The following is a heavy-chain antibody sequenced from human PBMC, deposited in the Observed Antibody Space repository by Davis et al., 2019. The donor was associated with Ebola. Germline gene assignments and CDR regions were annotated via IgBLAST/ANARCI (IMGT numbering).Heavy chain of an antibody. Sequence: GESLKISCAASGFTFSDYYMSWIRQAPGKGLEWVSFISGSATTVSYADSVRGRFTISRDNAKNSLYLQMHSLRADDTAVYYCAKTVGWLQQTGEEYFQNWARAPWSPSP. J-gene: IGHJ1*01. CDR1: GFTFSDYY. V-gene: IGHV3-11*01. CDR3: AKTVGWLQQTGEEYFQN. CDR2: ISGSATTV. D-gene: IGHD5-24*01.